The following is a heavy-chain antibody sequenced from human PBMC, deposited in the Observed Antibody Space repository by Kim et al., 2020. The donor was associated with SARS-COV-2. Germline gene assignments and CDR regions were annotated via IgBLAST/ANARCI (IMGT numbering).Heavy chain of an antibody. CDR3: AKDHPSPGGPTFGD. Sequence: GGSLRLSCAASGFAVYRFAMNWVRQAPGKGLEWISAITNNNGKTYYQDSVKGRFTISRDESKNIVYLQMSSLRVEDTAVYYCAKDHPSPGGPTFGDWGQGTLVAVSS. J-gene: IGHJ4*02. V-gene: IGHV3-23*01. CDR1: GFAVYRFA. CDR2: ITNNNGKT.